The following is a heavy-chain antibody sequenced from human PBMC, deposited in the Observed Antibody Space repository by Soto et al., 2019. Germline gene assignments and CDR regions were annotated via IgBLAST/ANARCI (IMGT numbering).Heavy chain of an antibody. D-gene: IGHD1-1*01. CDR3: AKVTHKKWNGVLRGAFDI. J-gene: IGHJ3*02. CDR2: ISGSGGST. Sequence: VGSLRLSCAVSGFTFRSYAMSCVRQAPGKGLEWVSAISGSGGSTYYADSVKGRFTISRDNSKNTLYLQMNSLRAEDTAVYYCAKVTHKKWNGVLRGAFDIWGQGTMVTVSS. CDR1: GFTFRSYA. V-gene: IGHV3-23*01.